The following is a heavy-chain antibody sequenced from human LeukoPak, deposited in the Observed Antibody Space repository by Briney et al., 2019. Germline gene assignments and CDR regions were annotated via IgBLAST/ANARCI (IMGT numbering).Heavy chain of an antibody. CDR1: GFTFSSYA. V-gene: IGHV3-23*01. J-gene: IGHJ4*02. Sequence: GGSLRLSCAASGFTFSSYAMSWVRQAPGKGLEWVSAISGRGGSTYYADSVKGRFTIFRDNSKNTLYLQMNSLRAEDTAVYYCAKDLRAGSGDYWGQGTLVTVSS. CDR2: ISGRGGST. CDR3: AKDLRAGSGDY. D-gene: IGHD5/OR15-5a*01.